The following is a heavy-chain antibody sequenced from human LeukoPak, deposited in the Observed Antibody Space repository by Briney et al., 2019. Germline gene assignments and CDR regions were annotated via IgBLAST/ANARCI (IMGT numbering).Heavy chain of an antibody. CDR1: GGSISSSSYY. CDR3: ARSPLIAARPIGANWFDP. CDR2: IYYSGST. D-gene: IGHD6-6*01. Sequence: ASETLSLTCTVSGGSISSSSYYWGWIRQPPGKGLEWIGSIYYSGSTYYNPSLKSRVTISVDTSKNQFSLKLSSVTAADTAVYYCARSPLIAARPIGANWFDPWGQGTLVTVSS. J-gene: IGHJ5*02. V-gene: IGHV4-39*01.